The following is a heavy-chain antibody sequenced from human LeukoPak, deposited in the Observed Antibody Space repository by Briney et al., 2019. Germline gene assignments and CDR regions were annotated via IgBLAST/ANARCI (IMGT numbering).Heavy chain of an antibody. J-gene: IGHJ5*02. V-gene: IGHV1-2*02. D-gene: IGHD6-13*01. CDR3: ARDPSSSCFDP. Sequence: ASVKVSCKASGYTFTGYYMHWVRQAPGQGLEWMGWINPNSGGTNYAQKFQGRVTMARDTSISTACMELSRLRSDDTAVYYCARDPSSSCFDPWGQGTLVTVSS. CDR2: INPNSGGT. CDR1: GYTFTGYY.